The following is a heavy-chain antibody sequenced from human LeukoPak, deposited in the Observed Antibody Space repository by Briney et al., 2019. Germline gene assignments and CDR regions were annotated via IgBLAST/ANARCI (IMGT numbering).Heavy chain of an antibody. D-gene: IGHD3-3*01. CDR1: GYTFTSYG. J-gene: IGHJ6*03. V-gene: IGHV1-18*01. Sequence: ASVKVSCKASGYTFTSYGISWVRQATGQGLEWMGWISAYNGNTNYAQKLQGRVTMTTDTSTSTAYMELRSLRSDDTAVYYCARAPYFWSGYNNYYYYMDVWGKGTTVTVS. CDR3: ARAPYFWSGYNNYYYYMDV. CDR2: ISAYNGNT.